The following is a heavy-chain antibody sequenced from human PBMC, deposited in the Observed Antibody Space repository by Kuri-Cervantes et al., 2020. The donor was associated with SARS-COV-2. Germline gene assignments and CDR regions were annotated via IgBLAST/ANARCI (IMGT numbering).Heavy chain of an antibody. V-gene: IGHV3-21*01. CDR1: GFTFSSYS. Sequence: GESLKISLSSSGFTFSSYSINWVRQAPGKGLEWVSASSSISSYIYYADSVKGRFTISRDNAKNSLYLQMNSLRAEDTAVYYCARAHHTAMVKKHNYWGQGTLVTVSS. CDR2: SSSISSYI. J-gene: IGHJ4*02. D-gene: IGHD5-18*01. CDR3: ARAHHTAMVKKHNY.